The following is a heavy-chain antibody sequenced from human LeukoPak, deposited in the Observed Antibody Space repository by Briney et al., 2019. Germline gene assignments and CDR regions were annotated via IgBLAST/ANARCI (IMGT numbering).Heavy chain of an antibody. D-gene: IGHD5-24*01. CDR2: IWYDGSNK. Sequence: GGSLRLSCAASGFTFSSYGMHWVRQAPGKGLEWVAVIWYDGSNKYYADSVKGRLTISRDNSKNTLYLQMNSLRAEDTAVYYCAKEQRWLQAEHDYWGQGTLVTVSS. V-gene: IGHV3-33*06. CDR1: GFTFSSYG. J-gene: IGHJ4*02. CDR3: AKEQRWLQAEHDY.